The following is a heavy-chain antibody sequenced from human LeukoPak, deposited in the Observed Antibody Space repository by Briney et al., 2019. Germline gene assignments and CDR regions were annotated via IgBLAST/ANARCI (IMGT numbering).Heavy chain of an antibody. Sequence: PGGSLRLSCAASGFTVSSNYMSWVRQAPGKGLEWVSVIYSGGSTYYADSVKGRFTISRDNSKNTLYLQINSQRAEDTAVYYCARVPTGGYYFDYWGQGTLVTVSS. CDR3: ARVPTGGYYFDY. CDR2: IYSGGST. CDR1: GFTVSSNY. J-gene: IGHJ4*02. V-gene: IGHV3-66*01. D-gene: IGHD1-1*01.